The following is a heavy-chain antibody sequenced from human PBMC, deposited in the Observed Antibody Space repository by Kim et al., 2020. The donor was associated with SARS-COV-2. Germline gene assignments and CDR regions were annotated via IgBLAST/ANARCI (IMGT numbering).Heavy chain of an antibody. V-gene: IGHV1-69*01. CDR3: ARGRHTYPNTYFDY. J-gene: IGHJ4*02. Sequence: AQKIQGRVTITADESTSTAYMELSSLRSEDTAVYYCARGRHTYPNTYFDYWGQGTLVTVSS.